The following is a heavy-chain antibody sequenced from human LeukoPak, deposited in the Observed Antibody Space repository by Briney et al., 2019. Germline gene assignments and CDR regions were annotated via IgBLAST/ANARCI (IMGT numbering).Heavy chain of an antibody. Sequence: GGSLRPSCAASGFTFSSYAMSWVRQAPGKGLEWASAISGSGGSTYYADSVKGRFTISRDNSKNTLYLQMNSLRAEDTAVYYCAKDVVDTAMVTVFDYWGQGTLVTVSS. CDR1: GFTFSSYA. CDR3: AKDVVDTAMVTVFDY. D-gene: IGHD5-18*01. CDR2: ISGSGGST. V-gene: IGHV3-23*01. J-gene: IGHJ4*02.